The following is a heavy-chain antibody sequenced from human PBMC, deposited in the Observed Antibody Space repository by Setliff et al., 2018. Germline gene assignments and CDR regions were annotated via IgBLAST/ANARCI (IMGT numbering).Heavy chain of an antibody. D-gene: IGHD6-6*01. CDR1: RYTFNDYY. CDR3: VRAEYTSSSLYYYMDV. V-gene: IGHV1-2*06. J-gene: IGHJ6*03. Sequence: ASVKVSCKAFRYTFNDYYIHWVRQTPGQGLEWMGRINPSSGGTDDAQNFLGRVTMTRDTAISTAYMELSRLTSDDTAVYYCVRAEYTSSSLYYYMDVWGKGTTVTVSS. CDR2: INPSSGGT.